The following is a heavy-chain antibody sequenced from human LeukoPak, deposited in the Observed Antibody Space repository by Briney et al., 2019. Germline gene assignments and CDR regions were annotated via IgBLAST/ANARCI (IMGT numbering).Heavy chain of an antibody. Sequence: SETLSLTCTVSGGSISSSSYYWGWIRQPPGKGLEWIGSIYYSGSTYYNPSLKSRVTISVDTSKNQFSLKLSSVTAADTAVYYCARDFRPHSPPPPPTVTTRDYWGQGTLVTVSS. CDR2: IYYSGST. CDR3: ARDFRPHSPPPPPTVTTRDY. V-gene: IGHV4-39*07. D-gene: IGHD4-17*01. J-gene: IGHJ4*02. CDR1: GGSISSSSYY.